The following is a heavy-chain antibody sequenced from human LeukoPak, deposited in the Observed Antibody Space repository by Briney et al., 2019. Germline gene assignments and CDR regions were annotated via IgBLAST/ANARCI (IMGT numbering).Heavy chain of an antibody. Sequence: PETLSLTCTVSGGSISSSSFFWARIRQPPGTGLEWIGTVSYSGTTYYSPSLKSRVTISVDTSKNQFSLRLTSVTAADTALYYCAKLTCSSTFCPLDYWGQGTLVTVSS. CDR2: VSYSGTT. D-gene: IGHD2-2*01. V-gene: IGHV4-39*01. CDR1: GGSISSSSFF. J-gene: IGHJ4*02. CDR3: AKLTCSSTFCPLDY.